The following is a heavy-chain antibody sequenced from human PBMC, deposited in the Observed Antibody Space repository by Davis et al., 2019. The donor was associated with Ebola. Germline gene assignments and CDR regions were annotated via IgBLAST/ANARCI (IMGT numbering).Heavy chain of an antibody. Sequence: PGGSLRLSCAASGFTFSDYYMNWIRQAPGKGLEWVSYITGSSSTIYYADSVKGRFTISRDNAKNSLFLQMNSLRVEDTAVYYCARSLAAVGPFDYWGQGTLVTVSS. V-gene: IGHV3-11*04. CDR1: GFTFSDYY. CDR3: ARSLAAVGPFDY. CDR2: ITGSSSTI. J-gene: IGHJ4*02. D-gene: IGHD6-13*01.